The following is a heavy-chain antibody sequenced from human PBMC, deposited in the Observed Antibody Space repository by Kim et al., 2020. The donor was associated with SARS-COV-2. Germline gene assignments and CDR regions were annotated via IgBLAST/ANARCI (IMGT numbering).Heavy chain of an antibody. CDR3: AKDNGDITMFRGVINGYYYGMDV. J-gene: IGHJ6*02. Sequence: GGSLRLSCAASGFTFSSYAMSWVRQAPGKGLEWVSAISGSGGSTYYADSVKGRFTISRDNSKNTLYLQMNSLRAEDTAVYYCAKDNGDITMFRGVINGYYYGMDVWGQGTTVTVSS. V-gene: IGHV3-23*01. D-gene: IGHD3-10*01. CDR1: GFTFSSYA. CDR2: ISGSGGST.